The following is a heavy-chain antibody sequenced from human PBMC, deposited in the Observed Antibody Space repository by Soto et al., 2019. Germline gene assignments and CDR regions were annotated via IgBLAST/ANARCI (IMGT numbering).Heavy chain of an antibody. J-gene: IGHJ6*01. V-gene: IGHV1-18*04. CDR3: ARFSGGSYNTYYFYYGMDV. Sequence: ASVKVSCKASGYTFTSYGISWVRQAPGQGLDWMGWISAYNGNTKYAQDLQGRVTMTTDTSTRTAYMELRSLRSDDTAMYYCARFSGGSYNTYYFYYGMDVGGQGTTVTVFS. CDR2: ISAYNGNT. CDR1: GYTFTSYG. D-gene: IGHD2-15*01.